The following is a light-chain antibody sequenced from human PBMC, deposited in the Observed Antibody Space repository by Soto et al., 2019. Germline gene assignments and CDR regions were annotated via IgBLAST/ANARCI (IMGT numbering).Light chain of an antibody. CDR2: ATS. J-gene: IGKJ3*01. CDR3: QQRET. CDR1: QAIHSY. V-gene: IGKV1-39*01. Sequence: DIQMTQSPSSLSASVGDRVTITCRASQAIHSYLNWYQQKPGKAPNLLIFATSTLQSGVPSRFSGSGSGTDFTLTISSLQPEDCATYYCQQRETFGPGTKVDI.